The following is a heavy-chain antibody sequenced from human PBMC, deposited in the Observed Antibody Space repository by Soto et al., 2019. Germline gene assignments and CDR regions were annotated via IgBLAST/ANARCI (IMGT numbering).Heavy chain of an antibody. CDR2: IYYSGST. D-gene: IGHD3-10*01. CDR1: GGSISSGGYY. CDR3: ARGRMVLQANHFDY. Sequence: SETLSLTCTVSGGSISSGGYYWSSIRQHPGKGLEWIGYIYYSGSTYYNPSLKSRVTISVDTSKNQFSLKLSSVTAADTAVYYCARGRMVLQANHFDYWGQGTLVTVSS. V-gene: IGHV4-31*03. J-gene: IGHJ4*02.